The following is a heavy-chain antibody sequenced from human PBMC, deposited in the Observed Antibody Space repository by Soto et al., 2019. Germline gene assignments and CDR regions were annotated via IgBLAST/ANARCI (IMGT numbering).Heavy chain of an antibody. Sequence: SVKVSCKASGGTFSSYAISWVRQAPGQGLEWMGGIIPIFGTANYAQKFQGRVTITADESTSTAYMELSSLRSEDTAVYYCARDRTYSSTWYVDGPNRDYGMDVWGQGTTVTVSS. J-gene: IGHJ6*02. CDR3: ARDRTYSSTWYVDGPNRDYGMDV. D-gene: IGHD6-13*01. CDR2: IIPIFGTA. V-gene: IGHV1-69*13. CDR1: GGTFSSYA.